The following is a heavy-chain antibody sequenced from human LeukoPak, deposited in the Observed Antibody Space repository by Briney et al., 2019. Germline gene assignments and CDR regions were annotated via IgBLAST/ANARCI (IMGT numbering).Heavy chain of an antibody. CDR2: ISYDGSNK. Sequence: GGSLRLSCAVSGFTFSSYAMHWVRQAPGKGLEWVAVISYDGSNKYYADSVKGRFTISRDNSKNTLYLQMNSLRAEDTAVYYCARDARLYDSSGYYLDHWGQGTLVTVSS. V-gene: IGHV3-30-3*01. CDR1: GFTFSSYA. J-gene: IGHJ4*02. CDR3: ARDARLYDSSGYYLDH. D-gene: IGHD3-22*01.